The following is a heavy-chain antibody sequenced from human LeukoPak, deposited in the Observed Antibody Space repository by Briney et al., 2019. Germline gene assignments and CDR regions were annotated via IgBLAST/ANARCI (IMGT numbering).Heavy chain of an antibody. Sequence: GGSLRLSCAVSGFPFSSHAMSWVRQTPERGLEWVSATSGSGRTTYYAESVEGRFTISRDNSKNMLYLQMNSLRAEDTALYYCVKTSNDILTGWYSFDHWGQGTQVTVSS. CDR3: VKTSNDILTGWYSFDH. D-gene: IGHD3-9*01. V-gene: IGHV3-23*01. CDR1: GFPFSSHA. J-gene: IGHJ4*02. CDR2: TSGSGRTT.